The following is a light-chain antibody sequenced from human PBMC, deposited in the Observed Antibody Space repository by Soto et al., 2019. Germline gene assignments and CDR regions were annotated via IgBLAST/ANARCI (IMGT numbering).Light chain of an antibody. CDR1: QSVGSY. Sequence: EIVLTQSPATLSLSPGESGTLSCRASQSVGSYLAWYQQKPGQAPRLLIYDSSNTAPGIPARFSGRGSGTDFTLTISNVEPEDFAVYYCQQYAGSPRTFGQGTKVEVK. J-gene: IGKJ1*01. V-gene: IGKV3-11*01. CDR2: DSS. CDR3: QQYAGSPRT.